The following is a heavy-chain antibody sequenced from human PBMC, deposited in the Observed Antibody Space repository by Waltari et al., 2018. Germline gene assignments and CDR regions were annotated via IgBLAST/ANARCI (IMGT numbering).Heavy chain of an antibody. CDR3: ARGRNTDY. J-gene: IGHJ4*02. Sequence: QVQLVESGGGVVQPGRSLRLSCAASGFTFSSYAMHWVRQATGQGLEWMGWMNPNSGNTGYAQKFQGRVTMTRNTSISTAYMELSSLRSEDTAVYYCARGRNTDYWGQGTLVTVSS. CDR1: GFTFSSYA. D-gene: IGHD1-1*01. CDR2: MNPNSGNT. V-gene: IGHV1-8*02.